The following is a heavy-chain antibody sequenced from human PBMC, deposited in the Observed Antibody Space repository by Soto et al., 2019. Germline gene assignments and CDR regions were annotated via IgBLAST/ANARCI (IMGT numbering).Heavy chain of an antibody. Sequence: QVQLVQSGAEVKKPGASVKVSCKASGYTFTSYYIHWVRQAPGQGLEWMGLINPSGGSPSYAQKFQGRVTMTRNTSTNSVYMELDRLSSEDTAVYYCARAGGIITSAEYFQHWGQGTLVIVSS. D-gene: IGHD3-3*01. CDR2: INPSGGSP. V-gene: IGHV1-46*01. J-gene: IGHJ1*01. CDR1: GYTFTSYY. CDR3: ARAGGIITSAEYFQH.